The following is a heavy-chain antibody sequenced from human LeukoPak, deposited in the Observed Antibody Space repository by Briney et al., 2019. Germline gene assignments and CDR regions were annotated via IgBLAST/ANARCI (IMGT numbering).Heavy chain of an antibody. CDR1: GFTFGDHA. CDR3: ARGPIQLWIHNAMDV. CDR2: IRSKAYRGTT. J-gene: IGHJ6*02. D-gene: IGHD5-18*01. Sequence: GGSLRLSCTGSGFTFGDHAMSWVRQAPGKGLEWVGFIRSKAYRGTTEYAASVKGRFSISRDDSASIAYLQINSLKTEDTAVYYCARGPIQLWIHNAMDVWGQGTTVTVSS. V-gene: IGHV3-49*04.